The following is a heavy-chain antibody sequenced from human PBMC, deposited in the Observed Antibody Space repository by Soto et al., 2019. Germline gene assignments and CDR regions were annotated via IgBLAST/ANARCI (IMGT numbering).Heavy chain of an antibody. D-gene: IGHD3-22*01. J-gene: IGHJ3*01. Sequence: GGSLRLSCAASGFTLSFNYMTWVRQAPGKGLEWVSLINTNGDTYYADSVKGRFTMSRDNSKNTLFLQMNSLRAEDTAVYYCARDQLYYNDFSGRPLNAFDVWGQGTMVTVS. V-gene: IGHV3-66*01. CDR3: ARDQLYYNDFSGRPLNAFDV. CDR2: INTNGDT. CDR1: GFTLSFNY.